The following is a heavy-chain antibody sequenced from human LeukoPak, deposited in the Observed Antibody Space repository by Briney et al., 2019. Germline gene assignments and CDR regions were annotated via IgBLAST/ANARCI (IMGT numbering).Heavy chain of an antibody. CDR3: ASEIIFGSFDY. CDR1: GFTLSNYS. J-gene: IGHJ4*02. V-gene: IGHV3-48*01. CDR2: ISRASSTI. D-gene: IGHD3-3*01. Sequence: PGGSLRLSCAASGFTLSNYSMNWVRQAPGKGLEWVSYISRASSTIYYADSVKGRSTISRDNAKNSLYLQMNSLRAEDTAVYYCASEIIFGSFDYWGQGTLVTVSS.